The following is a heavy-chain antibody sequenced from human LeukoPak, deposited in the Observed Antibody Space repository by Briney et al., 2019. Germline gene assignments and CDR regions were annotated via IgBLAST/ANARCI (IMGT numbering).Heavy chain of an antibody. CDR1: GGSISSYY. CDR3: ARYDYGDYVFDY. D-gene: IGHD4-17*01. V-gene: IGHV4-59*01. CDR2: IYYSGST. Sequence: SETLSLTCTVSGGSISSYYWSWIRQPPGKGLEWIGYIYYSGSTNYNPSLKSRVTISVDTFKNQFSLKLSSVTAADTAVYYCARYDYGDYVFDYWGQGTLVTVSS. J-gene: IGHJ4*02.